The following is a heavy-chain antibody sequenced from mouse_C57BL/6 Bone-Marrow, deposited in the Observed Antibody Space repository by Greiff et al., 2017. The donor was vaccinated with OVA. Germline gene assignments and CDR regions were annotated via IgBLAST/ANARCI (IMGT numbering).Heavy chain of an antibody. V-gene: IGHV5-6*01. J-gene: IGHJ2*01. CDR1: GFTFSSYG. D-gene: IGHD2-3*01. CDR3: ARQGYEYYFDY. Sequence: EVKLMESGGDLVKPGGSLKLSCAASGFTFSSYGMSWVRQTPDKRLEWVATISSGGSYTYYPDSVKGRFTISRDNAKNTLYLQMSSLKSEDTAMYYCARQGYEYYFDYWGQGTTLTVSS. CDR2: ISSGGSYT.